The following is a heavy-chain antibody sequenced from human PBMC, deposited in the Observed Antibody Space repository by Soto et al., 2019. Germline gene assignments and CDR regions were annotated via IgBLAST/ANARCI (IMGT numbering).Heavy chain of an antibody. CDR3: ARHYPFGSGSYSPYYFDS. Sequence: LSLTCAVSGGSISSSRYYWAWIRQPPGKGLDWIGNIYYSGSTYYNPSLKSRITISVDTSKNQFSLKLNSVTAADTAVYYCARHYPFGSGSYSPYYFDSWGRGTLVTVSS. V-gene: IGHV4-39*01. D-gene: IGHD3-10*01. CDR1: GGSISSSRYY. CDR2: IYYSGST. J-gene: IGHJ4*02.